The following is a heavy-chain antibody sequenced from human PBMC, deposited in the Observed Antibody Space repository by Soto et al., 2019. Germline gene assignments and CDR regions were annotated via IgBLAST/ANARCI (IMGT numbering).Heavy chain of an antibody. D-gene: IGHD2-8*02. V-gene: IGHV3-23*01. CDR3: AKVICTSATCYVPDY. CDR1: GFFFSSYT. CDR2: ISGSGDSP. Sequence: EVQLLQSGGGLVQPGESLRLSCAASGFFFSSYTMSWVRQAPGKGLEWVSVISGSGDSPYHADSVQGRFTISRDNPKNTLYLQMNSLRAEDTAIYYCAKVICTSATCYVPDYWGQGTLVTVSS. J-gene: IGHJ4*02.